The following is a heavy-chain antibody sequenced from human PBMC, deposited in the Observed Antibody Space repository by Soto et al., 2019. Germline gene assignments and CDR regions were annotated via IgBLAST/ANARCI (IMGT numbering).Heavy chain of an antibody. CDR1: GYTFTSYA. V-gene: IGHV1-3*01. Sequence: GASVKVSCKASGYTFTSYAMHWVRQAPGQRLEWMGWINAGNGNTKYSQKFQGGVTITRDTSASTAYMELSSLRSEDTAVYYFATQLGYCSGGSCYDYWGQGTLVSVSS. J-gene: IGHJ4*02. D-gene: IGHD2-15*01. CDR3: ATQLGYCSGGSCYDY. CDR2: INAGNGNT.